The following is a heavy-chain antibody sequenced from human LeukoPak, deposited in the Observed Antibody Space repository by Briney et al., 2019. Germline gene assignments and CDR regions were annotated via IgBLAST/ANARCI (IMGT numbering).Heavy chain of an antibody. CDR2: ISGGGGST. CDR1: GFTFSSYA. V-gene: IGHV3-23*01. D-gene: IGHD2-15*01. Sequence: PGGSLRLSCAASGFTFSSYAMSWVRLAPEKGLEWVSAISGGGGSTYYADSVKGRFTISRDNSKNTLYLQMNSLRAEDTAVYYCAKGYCSGGNCYPFDYWGQGTLVTVSS. J-gene: IGHJ4*02. CDR3: AKGYCSGGNCYPFDY.